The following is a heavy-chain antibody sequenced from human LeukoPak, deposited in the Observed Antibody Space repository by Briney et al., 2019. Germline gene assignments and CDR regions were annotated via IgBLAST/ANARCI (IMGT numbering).Heavy chain of an antibody. CDR2: IYYSGST. Sequence: SETLSLTCTVSGGSISSSSYYWGWIRQPPGKGLEWIGSIYYSGSTNYNPSLKSRVTISVDTSKNQFSLKLSSVTAADTAVYYCARVISGIAVAGPYWYFDLWGRGTLVTVSS. CDR1: GGSISSSSYY. D-gene: IGHD6-19*01. CDR3: ARVISGIAVAGPYWYFDL. V-gene: IGHV4-39*07. J-gene: IGHJ2*01.